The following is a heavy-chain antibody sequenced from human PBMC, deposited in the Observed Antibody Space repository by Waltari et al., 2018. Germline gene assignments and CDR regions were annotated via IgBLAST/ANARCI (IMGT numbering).Heavy chain of an antibody. Sequence: QITLKESGPTLVKPTQTLTLTCTFSGFSLSTSGVGVGWIRQPPGKALEWLALIYWNDDKRYSPSLKSRLTITKDTSKNQGVLTMTNMDPVDTATYYCAHTVLPFWSGYYTGRYFDLWGRGTLVTVSS. CDR1: GFSLSTSGVG. D-gene: IGHD3-3*01. J-gene: IGHJ2*01. CDR3: AHTVLPFWSGYYTGRYFDL. CDR2: IYWNDDK. V-gene: IGHV2-5*01.